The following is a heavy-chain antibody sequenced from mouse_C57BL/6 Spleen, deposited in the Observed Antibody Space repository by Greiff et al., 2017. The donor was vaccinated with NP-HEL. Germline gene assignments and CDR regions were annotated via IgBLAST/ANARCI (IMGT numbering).Heavy chain of an antibody. CDR3: ARQGDDYAMDY. Sequence: EVKLVESGGGLVKPGGSLKLSCAASGFTFSDYGMHWVRQAPEKGLEWVAYISSGSSTIYYADTVKGRFTISRANAKNALFLLIPSLRSEDTAMYYCARQGDDYAMDYWGKGTSVTVSS. J-gene: IGHJ4*01. CDR2: ISSGSSTI. V-gene: IGHV5-17*01. CDR1: GFTFSDYG.